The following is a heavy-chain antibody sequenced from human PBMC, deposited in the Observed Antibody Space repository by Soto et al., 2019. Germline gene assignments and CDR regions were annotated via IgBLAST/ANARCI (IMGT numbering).Heavy chain of an antibody. D-gene: IGHD2-2*01. V-gene: IGHV1-18*01. J-gene: IGHJ1*01. CDR3: ARRHCSSTSCAPDEYFQH. Sequence: EASVKVSCKASGYTFTSYGISWVRQAPGQGLEWMGWISAYNGNTNYAQKLQGRVTMTTDTSTSTAYMELRSLRSDDTAVYYCARRHCSSTSCAPDEYFQHWGQGTLVTVPS. CDR1: GYTFTSYG. CDR2: ISAYNGNT.